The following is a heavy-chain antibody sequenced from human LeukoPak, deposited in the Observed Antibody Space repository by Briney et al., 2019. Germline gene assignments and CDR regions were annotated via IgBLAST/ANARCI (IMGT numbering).Heavy chain of an antibody. CDR2: ISDDGSKK. CDR1: GFSFSSYG. J-gene: IGHJ4*02. D-gene: IGHD4-17*01. CDR3: AKGGATVTRYVDQ. V-gene: IGHV3-30*18. Sequence: GRSLRLSCAVSGFSFSSYGMHWVRQAPGKGLEWMALISDDGSKKYYADSVKGRFTISRDNSKNTLYLQMNSLRTEDTAVYYCAKGGATVTRYVDQWGQGTLVTVSS.